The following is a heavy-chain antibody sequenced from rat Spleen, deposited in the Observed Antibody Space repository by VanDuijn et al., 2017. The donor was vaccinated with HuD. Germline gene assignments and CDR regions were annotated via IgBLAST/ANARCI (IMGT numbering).Heavy chain of an antibody. D-gene: IGHD1-2*01. CDR3: ARHSTIAAGDY. V-gene: IGHV5-7*01. CDR2: VSYDGSST. Sequence: EVQLVESGGGLVQPGRSLKFSCAASGFTFSDYDMAWVRQAPTKGLEWVASVSYDGSSTYYRDSVKGRFTISRDNAKSTLYLQMDSLRSEDTATYYCARHSTIAAGDYWGQGVMVTVSS. CDR1: GFTFSDYD. J-gene: IGHJ2*01.